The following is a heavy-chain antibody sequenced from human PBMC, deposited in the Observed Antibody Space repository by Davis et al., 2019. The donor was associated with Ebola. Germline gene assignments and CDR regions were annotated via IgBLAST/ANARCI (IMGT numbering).Heavy chain of an antibody. J-gene: IGHJ4*02. Sequence: GGSLRLSCAASGFTFSSYAMSWVRQAPGKGLEWVSGISTGGGVTIYADSVKGRFTISRDNSKNTLYLQMNSLRGEDTAVYYCAGTYYDFWRGFGAVAYWGQGTLLTVSS. CDR3: AGTYYDFWRGFGAVAY. D-gene: IGHD3-3*01. V-gene: IGHV3-23*01. CDR2: ISTGGGVT. CDR1: GFTFSSYA.